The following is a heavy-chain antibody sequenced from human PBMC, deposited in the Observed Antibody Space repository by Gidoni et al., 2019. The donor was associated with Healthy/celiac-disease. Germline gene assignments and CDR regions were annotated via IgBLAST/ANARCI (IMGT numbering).Heavy chain of an antibody. CDR3: ARDLTMVRGVINY. V-gene: IGHV3-48*01. Sequence: EVQLVESGGGLVQPGGSLSLSCAASGFTLSSYSMNWVRQAPGKGLEWVSYISSSSSTIYYADSVKGRFTISRDNAKNSLYLQMNSLRAEDTAVYYCARDLTMVRGVINYWGQGTLVTVSS. CDR1: GFTLSSYS. D-gene: IGHD3-10*01. J-gene: IGHJ4*02. CDR2: ISSSSSTI.